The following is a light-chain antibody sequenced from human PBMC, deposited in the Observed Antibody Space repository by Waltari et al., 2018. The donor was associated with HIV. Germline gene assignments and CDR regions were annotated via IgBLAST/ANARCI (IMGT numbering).Light chain of an antibody. Sequence: QSALTQPASVSGSPGQSITISCTGTSSDVGDYNYVSWYQQHPGKAPKLMIYGVNGRPAGVSERFSGSKSGNTASLSISRLQAEDEADYYCGSWRTGSTPWVFGGGTKLTVL. V-gene: IGLV2-14*03. J-gene: IGLJ3*02. CDR2: GVN. CDR3: GSWRTGSTPWV. CDR1: SSDVGDYNY.